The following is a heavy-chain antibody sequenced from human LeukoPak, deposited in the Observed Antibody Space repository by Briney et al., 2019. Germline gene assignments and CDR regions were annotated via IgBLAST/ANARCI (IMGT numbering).Heavy chain of an antibody. CDR3: ARDLLNEGNHLDY. V-gene: IGHV4-30-4*01. J-gene: IGHJ4*02. CDR1: GGSISSGDYY. D-gene: IGHD4-23*01. CDR2: IYYSGST. Sequence: SETLSLTCTVSGGSISSGDYYWSWIRQPPGKGLEWIGYIYYSGSTYYNPSLKSRVTISVDTSKNEFSLKLSSVTAADTAVYYCARDLLNEGNHLDYWGQGTLVTVSS.